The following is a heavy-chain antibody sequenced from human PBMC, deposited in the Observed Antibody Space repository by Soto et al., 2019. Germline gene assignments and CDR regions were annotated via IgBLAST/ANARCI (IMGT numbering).Heavy chain of an antibody. CDR2: ISYDGSNK. D-gene: IGHD5-18*01. Sequence: QVQLVESGVGVVQPGRSLRLSCAASGFTFSSYGMHWVRQAPGKGLEWVAVISYDGSNKYYADSVNGRFTISRDNSKDALYRDMNRRRAENQAVYYGAKHLQLSHNYYSYVMDVLGQGPKVTVS. CDR3: AKHLQLSHNYYSYVMDV. V-gene: IGHV3-30*18. J-gene: IGHJ6*02. CDR1: GFTFSSYG.